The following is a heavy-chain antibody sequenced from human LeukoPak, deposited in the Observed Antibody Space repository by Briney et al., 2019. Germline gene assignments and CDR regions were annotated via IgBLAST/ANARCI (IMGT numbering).Heavy chain of an antibody. Sequence: PGGSLRLSCAASGFTFRTYGMHRVRQTPGKGLEWVAFLWFDGSHQYYADSVRGRFIISRDNSNNTLYLQMNSLRADDTAVYYCARDGNYFDTTPNWFDTWGQGTLVTVSS. CDR2: LWFDGSHQ. CDR3: ARDGNYFDTTPNWFDT. CDR1: GFTFRTYG. V-gene: IGHV3-33*01. D-gene: IGHD3-22*01. J-gene: IGHJ5*02.